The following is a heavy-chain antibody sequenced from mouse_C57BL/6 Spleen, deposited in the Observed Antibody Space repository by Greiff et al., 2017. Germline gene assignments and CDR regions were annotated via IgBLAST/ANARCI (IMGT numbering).Heavy chain of an antibody. CDR3: ARHEEAGNWFAY. D-gene: IGHD4-1*01. Sequence: VQGVESGAELVKPGASVKLSCKASGYTFTEYTIHWVKQRSGQGLEWIGWFYPGSGSIKYNEKFKDKATLTADKSSSTVYMELSRLTSEDSAVYFCARHEEAGNWFAYWGQGTLVTVSA. V-gene: IGHV1-62-2*01. J-gene: IGHJ3*01. CDR1: GYTFTEYT. CDR2: FYPGSGSI.